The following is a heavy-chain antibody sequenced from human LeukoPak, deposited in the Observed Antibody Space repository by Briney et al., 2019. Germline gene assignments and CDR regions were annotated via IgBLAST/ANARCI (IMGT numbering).Heavy chain of an antibody. CDR1: GSTVRINS. Sequence: AGGSLRLSCAASGSTVRINSMNWVRQAPGTGLEWVSSIGPSSGDIYYADSVKGRFTISRDNDKNSRYLQMNSLRAEDTAVYYCARDRGARGRGLAWGEGTLVTVSS. V-gene: IGHV3-21*01. CDR2: IGPSSGDI. J-gene: IGHJ5*02. CDR3: ARDRGARGRGLA. D-gene: IGHD3-10*01.